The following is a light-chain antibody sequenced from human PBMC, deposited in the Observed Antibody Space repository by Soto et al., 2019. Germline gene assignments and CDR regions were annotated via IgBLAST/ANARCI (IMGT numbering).Light chain of an antibody. CDR2: DVS. V-gene: IGLV2-14*01. J-gene: IGLJ2*01. Sequence: QSALTQPASVSGSPGQSITISCTGTSSDVGGYNYVSWYQQHPGKAPKLMIYDVSNRPSGVSNRSSGFKSGNTASLPISGLQAEDEADYYCSSYTSNSPYVVFGGGTKLTVL. CDR3: SSYTSNSPYVV. CDR1: SSDVGGYNY.